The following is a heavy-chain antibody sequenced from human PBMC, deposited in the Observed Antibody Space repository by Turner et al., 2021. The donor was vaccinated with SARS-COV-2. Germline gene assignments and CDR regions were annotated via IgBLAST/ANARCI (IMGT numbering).Heavy chain of an antibody. CDR2: INPNSGDT. D-gene: IGHD6-19*01. J-gene: IGHJ4*02. Sequence: QVQLVQSGAEVKKPGASVKVSCKASGYTFTDYSMHWVRQAPGQGLEWMGLINPNSGDTNYAQKFQGRVTMTRDTSISTAYMELSRLRADDTAVYYCAGVETIAVAGTQYLDYWGQGTLVTVSS. CDR3: AGVETIAVAGTQYLDY. CDR1: GYTFTDYS. V-gene: IGHV1-2*02.